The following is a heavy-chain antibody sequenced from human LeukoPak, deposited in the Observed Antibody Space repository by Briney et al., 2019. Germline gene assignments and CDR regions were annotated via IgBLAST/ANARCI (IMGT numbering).Heavy chain of an antibody. D-gene: IGHD6-13*01. V-gene: IGHV3-30*02. Sequence: GGSLRLSCAASGFTFSSYGMHWARQAPGKGLEWVAFIRYDGSNKYYADSVKGRFTISRDNSKNTLYLQMNSLRAEDTAVYYCAKDRVAAAGIYNWFDPWGQGTLVTVSS. J-gene: IGHJ5*02. CDR1: GFTFSSYG. CDR3: AKDRVAAAGIYNWFDP. CDR2: IRYDGSNK.